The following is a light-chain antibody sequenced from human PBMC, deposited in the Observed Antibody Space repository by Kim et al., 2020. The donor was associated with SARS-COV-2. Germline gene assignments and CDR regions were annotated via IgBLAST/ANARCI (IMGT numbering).Light chain of an antibody. Sequence: SSELTQDPAVSVALGQTVRITCQGDSLRSYYASWYQQKPGQAPVLVIYGKNNRPSGIPDRFSGSSSGNTASLTITGAQAEDEADDYCNSRDSSGNVVFGG. CDR1: SLRSYY. V-gene: IGLV3-19*01. CDR3: NSRDSSGNVV. CDR2: GKN. J-gene: IGLJ2*01.